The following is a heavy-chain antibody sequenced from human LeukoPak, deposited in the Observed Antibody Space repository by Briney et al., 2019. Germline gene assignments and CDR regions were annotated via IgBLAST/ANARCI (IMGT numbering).Heavy chain of an antibody. V-gene: IGHV3-48*03. CDR3: AREAFSGYDYFDY. CDR1: VFSFTNYE. Sequence: GGSLRLSCAASVFSFTNYEMNWVRQAPGKGLEWVSYISSSGRIIYYADSVKGRFTISRDNAQKSLYLQMNSLRADDTAVYYCAREAFSGYDYFDYWGQGTLVTVSS. J-gene: IGHJ4*02. CDR2: ISSSGRII. D-gene: IGHD5-12*01.